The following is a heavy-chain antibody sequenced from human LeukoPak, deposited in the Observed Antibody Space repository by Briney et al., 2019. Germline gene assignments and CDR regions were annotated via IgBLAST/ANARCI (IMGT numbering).Heavy chain of an antibody. CDR1: GFTFSGSA. D-gene: IGHD6-19*01. CDR2: IRSKANSYAT. V-gene: IGHV3-73*01. J-gene: IGHJ6*02. Sequence: QPGGSLRLSCAASGFTFSGSAMHWVRQASGKGLEWVGRIRSKANSYATAYAASVKGRFTISRDDSKNTAYLQMNSLKTEDTAVYYCTRLGDRFEKLTSRPYSSFYGMDVWGQGTTVTVSS. CDR3: TRLGDRFEKLTSRPYSSFYGMDV.